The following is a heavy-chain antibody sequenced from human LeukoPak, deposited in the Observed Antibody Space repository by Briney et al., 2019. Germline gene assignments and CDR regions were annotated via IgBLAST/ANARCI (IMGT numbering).Heavy chain of an antibody. Sequence: PSETLSLTCAVYGGSFSAYYWSWIRQPPGKGLEWIGNIYYSRSTYYNPSLKSRVTISVDTSKNQFSLRLNSVTAADTAVYYCAREDHDAFDIWGQGTMVTVSS. CDR2: IYYSRST. CDR3: AREDHDAFDI. J-gene: IGHJ3*02. V-gene: IGHV4-34*01. CDR1: GGSFSAYY.